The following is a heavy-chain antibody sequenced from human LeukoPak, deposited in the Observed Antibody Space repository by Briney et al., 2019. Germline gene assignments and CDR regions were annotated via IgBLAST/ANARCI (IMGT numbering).Heavy chain of an antibody. D-gene: IGHD2-15*01. V-gene: IGHV3-23*01. CDR1: GFTFNTHA. CDR2: INGNGAST. Sequence: GGSLRLSCAASGFTFNTHAMSWVRQAPGKGLEGVSGINGNGASTYYSDSVKGLFTISRDNSKNTLYLQMSSLRAEDTAVYYCAKDQGYYYLDYWDQGTLVTVSS. J-gene: IGHJ4*02. CDR3: AKDQGYYYLDY.